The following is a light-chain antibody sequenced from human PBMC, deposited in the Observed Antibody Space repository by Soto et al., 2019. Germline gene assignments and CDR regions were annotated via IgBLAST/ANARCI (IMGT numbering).Light chain of an antibody. CDR2: GAS. Sequence: EIVLTQSPGTLSLSPGERATLSCRASQSVSSSYLAWYQQKPGQAPRLLIYGASSRATGIPDRFSGSGSGTDFTLTISRLEPEDFEVYYGKQYGSTWTFGQGTKVEIK. CDR1: QSVSSSY. CDR3: KQYGSTWT. V-gene: IGKV3-20*01. J-gene: IGKJ1*01.